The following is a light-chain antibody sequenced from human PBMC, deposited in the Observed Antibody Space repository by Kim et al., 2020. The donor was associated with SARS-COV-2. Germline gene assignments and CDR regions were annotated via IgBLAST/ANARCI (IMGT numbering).Light chain of an antibody. V-gene: IGKV1-27*01. J-gene: IGKJ4*01. CDR3: QKYNSAPPT. CDR1: QGISNY. CDR2: AAS. Sequence: ASVVDRVTITCRASQGISNYLAWYQQKPGKVPKLLIYAASTFQSGVPSRFSGSGSGTDFTLTISSLQPEDVATYYCQKYNSAPPTFGGGTKVDIK.